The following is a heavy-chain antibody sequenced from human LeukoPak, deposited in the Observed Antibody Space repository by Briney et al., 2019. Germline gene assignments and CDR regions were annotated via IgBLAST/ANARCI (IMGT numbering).Heavy chain of an antibody. D-gene: IGHD3-10*01. V-gene: IGHV3-23*01. CDR3: ATPYYYGSGDAFDI. J-gene: IGHJ3*02. CDR1: GFTFSSYA. Sequence: LSCAASGFTFSSYAMSWVRQAPGKGLEWVSAVSGSGGSTYYADSVKGRFTISRDNSKNTLYLQMNSLRAEDTAVYYCATPYYYGSGDAFDIWGQGTMVTVSS. CDR2: VSGSGGST.